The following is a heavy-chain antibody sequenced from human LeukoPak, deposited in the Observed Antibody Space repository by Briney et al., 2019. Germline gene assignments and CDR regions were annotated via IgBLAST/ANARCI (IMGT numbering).Heavy chain of an antibody. CDR1: GGTFSSYA. J-gene: IGHJ5*02. D-gene: IGHD2-2*01. V-gene: IGHV1-69*06. CDR3: ARDCGSTSCSSFDP. CDR2: IIPIFGTA. Sequence: SVKVSCKASGGTFSSYAISWVRQAPGQGPEWMGGIIPIFGTANYAQKFQGRVTITADKSTSTAYMELSSLRSEDTAVYYCARDCGSTSCSSFDPWGQGTLVTVSS.